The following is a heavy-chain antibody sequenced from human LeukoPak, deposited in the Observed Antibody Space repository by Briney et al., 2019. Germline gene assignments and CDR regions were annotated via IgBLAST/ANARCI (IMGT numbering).Heavy chain of an antibody. J-gene: IGHJ4*02. CDR3: ARDNSATSDCSSTSCFHFDY. CDR1: GYTFTRFG. Sequence: ASVKVSCKASGYTFTRFGIGWVRQAPGQGLEWMGWISGYNGNTNYAQNLQGRVTMTTDTSTSTAYMELRSLTSDDTAVYYCARDNSATSDCSSTSCFHFDYWGQGTLVTVSS. V-gene: IGHV1-18*01. D-gene: IGHD2-2*01. CDR2: ISGYNGNT.